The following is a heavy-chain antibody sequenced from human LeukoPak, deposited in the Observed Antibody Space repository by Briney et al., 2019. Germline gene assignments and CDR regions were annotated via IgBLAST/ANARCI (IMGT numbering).Heavy chain of an antibody. CDR3: ARSGSPDYHRPYFDY. D-gene: IGHD1-26*01. CDR1: GGTFSSYA. V-gene: IGHV1-69*13. Sequence: ASVKVSCKASGGTFSSYAISWVQQAPGQGLEWMGGIIPIFGTANYAQKFQGRVTITADESTSTAYMELSSLRSEDTAVYYCARSGSPDYHRPYFDYWGQGTLVTVSS. J-gene: IGHJ4*02. CDR2: IIPIFGTA.